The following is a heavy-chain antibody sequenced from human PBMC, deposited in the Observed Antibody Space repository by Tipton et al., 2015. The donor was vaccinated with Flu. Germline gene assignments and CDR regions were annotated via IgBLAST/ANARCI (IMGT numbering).Heavy chain of an antibody. V-gene: IGHV3-33*03. CDR3: VGVPQYYQHTASFAIDI. CDR1: GFIFSNSA. CDR2: IWYDGSNK. J-gene: IGHJ3*02. D-gene: IGHD3-3*02. Sequence: QVQLVQSGGGAVQPGMSLRLSCAASGFIFSNSAMHWVRQAPGKGLEWVAVIWYDGSNKHYADPVKGRFTISRDNAKNTLYLQMDSLRADDTAVYYCVGVPQYYQHTASFAIDIWGQGTMVTVSS.